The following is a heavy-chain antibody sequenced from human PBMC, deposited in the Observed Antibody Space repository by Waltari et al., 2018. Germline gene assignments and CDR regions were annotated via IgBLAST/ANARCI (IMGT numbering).Heavy chain of an antibody. CDR1: GYTFPDYY. Sequence: EVQLVQSGAEVTKPGATVKLTCTTSGYTFPDYYMPLVQPASGKGLEWMGRVDPEDGETIYAEKFQGRVTITADTSTDTADMELSSLRSEDTAVYYCATGPLDYYDSSGYYPWGQGTLVTVSS. CDR3: ATGPLDYYDSSGYYP. CDR2: VDPEDGET. D-gene: IGHD3-22*01. V-gene: IGHV1-69-2*01. J-gene: IGHJ5*02.